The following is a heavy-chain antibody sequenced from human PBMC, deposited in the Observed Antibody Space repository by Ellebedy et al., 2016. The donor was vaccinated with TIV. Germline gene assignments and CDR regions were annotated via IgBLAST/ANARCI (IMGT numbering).Heavy chain of an antibody. CDR3: ARHAVVPTPGFEY. CDR2: VYDTLGSS. V-gene: IGHV4-59*08. CDR1: GSSISDYY. D-gene: IGHD2-15*01. Sequence: GSLRLSCTVSGSSISDYYWTWIRQPPGRGLEWIGFVYDTLGSSNYSPPLKSRVSISVDTSKSQISLRLKSVTAADTAVYYCARHAVVPTPGFEYWGPGALVTVSS. J-gene: IGHJ4*02.